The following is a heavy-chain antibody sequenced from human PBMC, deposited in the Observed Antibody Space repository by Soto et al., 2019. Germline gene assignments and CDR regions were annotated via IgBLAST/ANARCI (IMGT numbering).Heavy chain of an antibody. CDR2: ISAYSGNT. CDR3: ARDPSAYDSGTPEY. J-gene: IGHJ4*02. D-gene: IGHD5-12*01. CDR1: GYTFSSYG. Sequence: QVQLVQSGADVKKPGASVKVSCKASGYTFSSYGISWVRQAPGQGLEWMGWISAYSGNTNYAQKLQGRVTMTTDTSATTAYIELWSLTCDYTAVYYCARDPSAYDSGTPEYWGQGNLVTVSS. V-gene: IGHV1-18*01.